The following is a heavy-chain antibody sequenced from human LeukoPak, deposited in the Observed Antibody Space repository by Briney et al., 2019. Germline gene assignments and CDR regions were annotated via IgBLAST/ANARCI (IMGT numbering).Heavy chain of an antibody. CDR2: IYTSGNT. CDR1: GGSISSYF. Sequence: SETLSLTCTVSGGSISSYFRSWIRQPAGKGLEWIGRIYTSGNTNYNPTLQSRVTMSIDTSKNQFSLNVTSVTAADTAVYYCAREAGSERYFDSRGQGTLVTVSS. CDR3: AREAGSERYFDS. J-gene: IGHJ4*02. V-gene: IGHV4-4*07.